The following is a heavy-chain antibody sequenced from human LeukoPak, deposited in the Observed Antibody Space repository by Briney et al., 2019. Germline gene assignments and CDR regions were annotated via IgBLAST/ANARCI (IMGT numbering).Heavy chain of an antibody. CDR1: GFTFSSYS. D-gene: IGHD2-15*01. CDR2: ISNSGSTR. Sequence: PGGSLRLSCAAPGFTFSSYSMNWVRQAPGKGLEWVSYISNSGSTRYYADSVKGRFTISRDNAKNSPYLQMNSLRAEDTAVYYCARDPGVVGSWFDPWGQGTLVTVSS. V-gene: IGHV3-48*04. CDR3: ARDPGVVGSWFDP. J-gene: IGHJ5*02.